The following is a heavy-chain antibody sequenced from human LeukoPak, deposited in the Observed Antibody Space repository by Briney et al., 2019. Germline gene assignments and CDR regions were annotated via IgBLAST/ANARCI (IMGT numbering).Heavy chain of an antibody. CDR3: ASSAPLGYCTNGVCFDAFDI. CDR2: ISYDGSNK. J-gene: IGHJ3*02. Sequence: GRSLRLSCAASGFTFSSYAMHWDRQAPGKGLEWVAVISYDGSNKYYADSVKGRFTISRDNSKNTLYLQMNSLRAEDTAVHYCASSAPLGYCTNGVCFDAFDIWGRGTMVTVSS. D-gene: IGHD2-8*01. V-gene: IGHV3-30-3*01. CDR1: GFTFSSYA.